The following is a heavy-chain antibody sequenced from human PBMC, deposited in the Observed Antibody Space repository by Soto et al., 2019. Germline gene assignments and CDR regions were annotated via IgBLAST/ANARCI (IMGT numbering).Heavy chain of an antibody. CDR2: TNRRGRT. CDR1: GGSFSDWY. D-gene: IGHD6-19*01. Sequence: QVQLQQWGAGLLKPSETLSLTCAAYGGSFSDWYWSWIRQPPGKRLEWIGETNRRGRTTYNPSLMSRVTMSIATSNNQFSLKLTSVTAADTAVYCCVRGVSWSSGSVDFWGPGTLVTVSS. V-gene: IGHV4-34*01. J-gene: IGHJ4*02. CDR3: VRGVSWSSGSVDF.